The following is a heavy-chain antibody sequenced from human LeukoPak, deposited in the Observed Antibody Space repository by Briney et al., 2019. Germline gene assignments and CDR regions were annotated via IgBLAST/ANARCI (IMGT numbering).Heavy chain of an antibody. D-gene: IGHD3-22*01. Sequence: GGSLRLSCTVSGFSLSSYAMSWVRRAPGKGLEWVSGISWNSNTIGYADFVKGRFTISRDNAKNSLYLQMNSLRPEDTALYYCAKDAGGYYYYYMGVWGKGTTVTISS. CDR2: ISWNSNTI. J-gene: IGHJ6*03. V-gene: IGHV3-9*01. CDR3: AKDAGGYYYYYMGV. CDR1: GFSLSSYA.